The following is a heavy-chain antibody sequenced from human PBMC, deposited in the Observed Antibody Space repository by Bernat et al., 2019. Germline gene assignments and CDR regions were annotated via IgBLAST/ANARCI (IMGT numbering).Heavy chain of an antibody. V-gene: IGHV4-39*01. J-gene: IGHJ4*02. Sequence: QLQLQESGPGLVKPSETLSLTCIVSGGSISSGRYNWGWIRQPPGKGLESIASIYYSGTTYYNPSLKSRVTIHVDTSKNRFSLKLSSVTAADTAVYYCARQDGSGSFSENFFDSWGQGTLVTVSA. CDR1: GGSISSGRYN. CDR2: IYYSGTT. CDR3: ARQDGSGSFSENFFDS. D-gene: IGHD3-10*01.